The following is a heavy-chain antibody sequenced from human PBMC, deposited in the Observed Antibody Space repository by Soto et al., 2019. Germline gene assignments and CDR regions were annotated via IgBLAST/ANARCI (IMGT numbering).Heavy chain of an antibody. CDR2: IIPIFGTA. CDR1: GGTFSSYA. D-gene: IGHD2-2*02. V-gene: IGHV1-69*01. CDR3: ARLRVVPAAIVSHYGMDV. Sequence: QVQLVQSGAEVKKPGSSVKVSCKASGGTFSSYAISWVRQAPGQGLEWMGGIIPIFGTANYAPKFQGRVTITADESTSTAYMELSSLRSEDTAVYYCARLRVVPAAIVSHYGMDVWGQGTTVTVSS. J-gene: IGHJ6*01.